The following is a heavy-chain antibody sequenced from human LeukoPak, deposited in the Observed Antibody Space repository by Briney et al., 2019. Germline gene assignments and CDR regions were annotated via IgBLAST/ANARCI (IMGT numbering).Heavy chain of an antibody. V-gene: IGHV4-34*01. Sequence: SETLSLTCAVYGGSFSGYYWSWIRQPPGKGLEWIGEINHSGSTNYNPSLKSRVTISVDTSKNQFSLQVSSMTAADTAVYYCARGSWGSYRYTNYYYGLDVWGQGTTVTVSS. CDR1: GGSFSGYY. CDR3: ARGSWGSYRYTNYYYGLDV. D-gene: IGHD3-16*02. J-gene: IGHJ6*02. CDR2: INHSGST.